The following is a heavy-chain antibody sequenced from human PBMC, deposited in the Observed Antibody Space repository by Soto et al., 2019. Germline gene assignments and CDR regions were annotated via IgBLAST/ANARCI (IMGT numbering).Heavy chain of an antibody. CDR2: MNPNNDDT. J-gene: IGHJ3*02. D-gene: IGHD6-13*01. CDR3: ATYGTAAAGAAFHI. V-gene: IGHV1-8*01. Sequence: SVKLCWNAFVYTLTRYDINLGRQATGQGLEWMGWMNPNNDDTVYAQKFQGRVTLTRNTSIGTAYMDLSSLTSEDTAVYYCATYGTAAAGAAFHIGGQATMVTVSS. CDR1: VYTLTRYD.